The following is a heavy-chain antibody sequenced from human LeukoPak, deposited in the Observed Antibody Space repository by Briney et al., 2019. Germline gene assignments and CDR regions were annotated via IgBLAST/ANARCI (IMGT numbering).Heavy chain of an antibody. D-gene: IGHD6-13*01. J-gene: IGHJ4*02. CDR1: GGSFSGYY. CDR2: INHSGST. Sequence: SETLSLTCAVYGGSFSGYYWSWIRQPPGKGLEWIGEINHSGSTNYNPSLKSRVTISVATSKNQFSLTLSSATAPHTAVYYCASSIAAAAADSWGQGNLVTVSS. CDR3: ASSIAAAAADS. V-gene: IGHV4-34*01.